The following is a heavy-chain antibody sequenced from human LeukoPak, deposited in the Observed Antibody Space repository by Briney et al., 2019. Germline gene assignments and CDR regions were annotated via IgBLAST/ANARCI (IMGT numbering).Heavy chain of an antibody. Sequence: SETLSLTCTVSGGSISSYYWSWTRQPPGKGLEWIGYIYYSGSTNYNPSLKSRVTISVDTSKNQFSLKLSSVTAADTAVYYCARRDYDFWSGYPFDPWGQGTLVTVSS. V-gene: IGHV4-59*08. J-gene: IGHJ5*02. CDR2: IYYSGST. CDR1: GGSISSYY. D-gene: IGHD3-3*01. CDR3: ARRDYDFWSGYPFDP.